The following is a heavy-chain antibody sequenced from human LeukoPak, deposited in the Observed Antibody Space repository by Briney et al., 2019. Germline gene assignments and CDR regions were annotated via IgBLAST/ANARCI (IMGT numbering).Heavy chain of an antibody. CDR3: ARRTDAFDI. Sequence: PSETLSLTCTVSGGSISSSTYYWGWIRRPPGKGLEWIGSIYYSGSTYYNPSLKSRVTISVDTSKNQFSLKLSSVTAADTAVYYCARRTDAFDIWGQGTMVTVSS. CDR2: IYYSGST. J-gene: IGHJ3*02. CDR1: GGSISSSTYY. V-gene: IGHV4-39*01.